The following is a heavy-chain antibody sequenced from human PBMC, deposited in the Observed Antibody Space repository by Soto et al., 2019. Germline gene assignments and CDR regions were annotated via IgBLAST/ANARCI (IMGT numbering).Heavy chain of an antibody. D-gene: IGHD4-17*01. CDR2: ISYDGSKK. Sequence: QVQLVASGGGVVQPGRSLRLSCAASGFTFSSYAMHWVRQAPGKGLEWVAVISYDGSKKYYADSVKGRFTISRDNSKNTLYLQMNRLRAEDTAVYYCAREDGDYVLSPLFDPWGQGTLVTVSS. V-gene: IGHV3-30-3*01. CDR1: GFTFSSYA. J-gene: IGHJ5*02. CDR3: AREDGDYVLSPLFDP.